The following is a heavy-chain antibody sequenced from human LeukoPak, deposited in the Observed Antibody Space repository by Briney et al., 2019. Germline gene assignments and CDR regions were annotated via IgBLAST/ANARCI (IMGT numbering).Heavy chain of an antibody. CDR1: GFTFNTAY. V-gene: IGHV3-15*01. CDR3: GTDRNWFDP. CDR2: LKSRSQGGTA. J-gene: IGHJ5*02. Sequence: PGGSLRLSCAASGFTFNTAYMSWLRQTPGKGLEWVGRLKSRSQGGTADYAAPVKGRFTISRDDSKNTLYLQMNSLKIEDTGVYYCGTDRNWFDPWGQGTLVTVSS.